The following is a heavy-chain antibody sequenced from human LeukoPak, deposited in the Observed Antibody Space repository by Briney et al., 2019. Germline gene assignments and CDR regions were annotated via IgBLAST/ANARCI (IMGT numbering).Heavy chain of an antibody. CDR1: GGSISSGDYY. J-gene: IGHJ3*02. V-gene: IGHV4-30-4*01. Sequence: PSQTLSLTCTVSGGSISSGDYYWSWIRQPPGKGLEWIGYIYYSGSTYYNPSLKSRVTISVDTSKNQFSLKLSSVTAADTAVYYCARDRRPLYYYDSSGYYISAFDIWGQGTMATVSS. D-gene: IGHD3-22*01. CDR3: ARDRRPLYYYDSSGYYISAFDI. CDR2: IYYSGST.